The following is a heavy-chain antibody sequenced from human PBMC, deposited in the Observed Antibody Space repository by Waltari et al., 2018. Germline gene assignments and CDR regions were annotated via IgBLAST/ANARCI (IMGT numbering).Heavy chain of an antibody. J-gene: IGHJ5*02. D-gene: IGHD3-3*01. V-gene: IGHV1-18*01. CDR1: GYTFTSYG. Sequence: QVQLVQSGAEVKKPGASVKVSCKASGYTFTSYGISWVRQAPGQGLEWMGWISAYNGNTNYAQKLQGRVTMTTDTSTSTAYMELRSLRSDDTAVYYCARLCPSDDFWSGYSNWFDPWGQGTLVTVSS. CDR2: ISAYNGNT. CDR3: ARLCPSDDFWSGYSNWFDP.